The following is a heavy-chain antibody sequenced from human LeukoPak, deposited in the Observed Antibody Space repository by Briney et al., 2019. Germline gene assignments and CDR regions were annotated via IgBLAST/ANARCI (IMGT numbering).Heavy chain of an antibody. CDR2: IYYSGST. CDR3: ARLAAAGFSFDY. V-gene: IGHV4-59*01. J-gene: IGHJ4*02. D-gene: IGHD6-13*01. CDR1: GGSISSYY. Sequence: SETLSLTCTVSGGSISSYYWSWIRQPPGKGLEWIGYIYYSGSTNYNPSLKSRVTISVDTSKNQFSLKLSSVTAEDTAVYYCARLAAAGFSFDYWGQGTLVTVX.